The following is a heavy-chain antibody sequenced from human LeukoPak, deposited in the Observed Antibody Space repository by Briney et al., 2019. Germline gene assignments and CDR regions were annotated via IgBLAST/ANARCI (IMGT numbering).Heavy chain of an antibody. J-gene: IGHJ3*02. CDR2: INPNSGGT. D-gene: IGHD1-7*01. CDR3: ARAGITGTTLPYGI. V-gene: IGHV1-2*04. CDR1: GYTFTGYY. Sequence: ASVKVSCKASGYTFTGYYMHWVRQAPGQGLEWMGWINPNSGGTNYAQKFQGWVTTTRDTSISTAYMELSRLRSDDTAVYYCARAGITGTTLPYGIWGQGTMVTVSS.